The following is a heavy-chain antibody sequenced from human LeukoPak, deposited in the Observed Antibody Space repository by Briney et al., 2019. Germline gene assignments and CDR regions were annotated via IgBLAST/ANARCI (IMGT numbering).Heavy chain of an antibody. D-gene: IGHD3-10*01. CDR2: INSDGSST. Sequence: PGGSLRLSCAASGFTFSSYWMHWVRQAPGKGLVWISHINSDGSSTTYADSVKGRFTISRDNAKNTLYLQMNSMRAEDTAVYYCAREHGSGSNLDYWGQGTLVTVSS. V-gene: IGHV3-74*01. CDR1: GFTFSSYW. CDR3: AREHGSGSNLDY. J-gene: IGHJ4*02.